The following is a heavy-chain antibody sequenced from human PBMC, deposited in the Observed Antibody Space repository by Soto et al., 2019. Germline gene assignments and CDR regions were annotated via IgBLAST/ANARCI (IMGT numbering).Heavy chain of an antibody. Sequence: EVQLVESGGGLVQPGGSLRLSCAASGFTFSTYSMNWVRQAPGKGLEWVSYISSSSGTIHYADSVRGRFTISRDNAKDSLYPQMNSLRAEDTAVYYCARVSGYGDYYNYWGQGTLVTVSS. V-gene: IGHV3-48*01. CDR1: GFTFSTYS. D-gene: IGHD4-17*01. CDR3: ARVSGYGDYYNY. CDR2: ISSSSGTI. J-gene: IGHJ4*02.